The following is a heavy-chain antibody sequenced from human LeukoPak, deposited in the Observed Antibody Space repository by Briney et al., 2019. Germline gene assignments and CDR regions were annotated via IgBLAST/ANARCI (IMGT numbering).Heavy chain of an antibody. Sequence: SDTLSLTCAVYGESFSGYYWSWIRQPPGRGLEWSGEINHSGSTNYNPSLESRVTISVDTSKNQFSLKLSSVTAADTAVYYCARGGWYYYGSGVHNWFDPWGQGTLVTVSS. V-gene: IGHV4-34*01. CDR1: GESFSGYY. CDR2: INHSGST. D-gene: IGHD3-10*01. CDR3: ARGGWYYYGSGVHNWFDP. J-gene: IGHJ5*02.